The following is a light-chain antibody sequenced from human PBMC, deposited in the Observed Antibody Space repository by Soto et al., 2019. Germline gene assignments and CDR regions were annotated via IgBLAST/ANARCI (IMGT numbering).Light chain of an antibody. CDR2: ATT. J-gene: IGKJ2*01. V-gene: IGKV1-39*01. CDR1: QTVISY. CDR3: QQNYNTPPYT. Sequence: DIQLTQSPSSLSSSVGDRVTITCRASQTVISYLNWYQQKPGQAPKLLIYATTHLQSGVPSRFSGSGSGTEFTLTIISLHPEDFATYFCQQNYNTPPYTFGQGTKLEIK.